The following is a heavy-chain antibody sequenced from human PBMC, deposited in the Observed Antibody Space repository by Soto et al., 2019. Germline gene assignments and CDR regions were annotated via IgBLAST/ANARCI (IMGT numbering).Heavy chain of an antibody. D-gene: IGHD5-12*01. V-gene: IGHV1-18*01. J-gene: IGHJ5*02. CDR3: ARHHGPTTSENWFDP. CDR1: GYTFFAYD. Sequence: ASVKVSCKASGYTFFAYDISWVRQAPGQGLEWMGWISTYSGDTKYAQKFQGRVTMTTDTSTTTAYLELRSLRSDDTAVYYCARHHGPTTSENWFDPWGQGTLVTVSS. CDR2: ISTYSGDT.